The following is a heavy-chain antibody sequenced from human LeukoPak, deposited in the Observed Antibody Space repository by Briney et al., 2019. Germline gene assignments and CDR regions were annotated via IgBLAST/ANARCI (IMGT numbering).Heavy chain of an antibody. D-gene: IGHD3-10*01. V-gene: IGHV3-21*01. J-gene: IGHJ6*03. Sequence: GGSLRLSCAASGLTLSTYTMNWVRQAPGKGLEWVSSISSSSNYIYYADSVKGRFTISRDDAKNSLSLQMNSLRAEDTAVYYCARSGIKMVRGVIIKSPYHMDVWGKGTTVTVSS. CDR3: ARSGIKMVRGVIIKSPYHMDV. CDR2: ISSSSNYI. CDR1: GLTLSTYT.